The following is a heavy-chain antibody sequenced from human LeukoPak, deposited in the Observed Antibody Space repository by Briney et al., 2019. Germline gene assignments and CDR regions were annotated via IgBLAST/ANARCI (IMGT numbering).Heavy chain of an antibody. D-gene: IGHD2-2*01. V-gene: IGHV3-33*01. CDR3: ARDRIVVVPAAHLYYYYGMDV. J-gene: IGHJ6*02. CDR2: IWYDGSNK. Sequence: AGTLRLSCAASGFTFSSYGMHWVPQAPGKRLERVAVIWYDGSNKYYADSVKGRFTISRDNSKNTLYLQMNSLRAEDTAVYYCARDRIVVVPAAHLYYYYGMDVWGQGTTVTVSS. CDR1: GFTFSSYG.